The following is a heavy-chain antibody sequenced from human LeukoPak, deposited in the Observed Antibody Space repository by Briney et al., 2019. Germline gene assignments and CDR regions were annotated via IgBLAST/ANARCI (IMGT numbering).Heavy chain of an antibody. J-gene: IGHJ4*02. CDR2: IYTSGGT. CDR3: ASLSRDYDTSGYFLVY. V-gene: IGHV4-4*07. D-gene: IGHD3-22*01. CDR1: GDSISSYY. Sequence: PSETLSLTCTVSGDSISSYYWSWIRQPAGRGLEWIGRIYTSGGTNYNPSLKSRVTMSLDTSKNQFSLKLNSVTAADTAVYYCASLSRDYDTSGYFLVYWGQGTLVTVSS.